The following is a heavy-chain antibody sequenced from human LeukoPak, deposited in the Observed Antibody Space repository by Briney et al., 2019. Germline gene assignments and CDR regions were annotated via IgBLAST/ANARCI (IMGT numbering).Heavy chain of an antibody. Sequence: AGGSLRLSCVASGFTFSNYWMHWVRHPPGKGLVWVSRIYVDGRTTNYADSVKGRFTISRDDAKNLLSLQMISLRAEDTAVYYCATLGGNYFDYWGQGTLVTVSS. D-gene: IGHD3-10*01. CDR3: ATLGGNYFDY. V-gene: IGHV3-74*01. J-gene: IGHJ4*02. CDR2: IYVDGRTT. CDR1: GFTFSNYW.